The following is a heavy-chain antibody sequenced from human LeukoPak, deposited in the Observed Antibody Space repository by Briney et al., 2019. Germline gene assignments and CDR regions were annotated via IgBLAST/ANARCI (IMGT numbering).Heavy chain of an antibody. V-gene: IGHV4-59*11. D-gene: IGHD6-13*01. Sequence: SETLSLTCTVSGGSISSHYWSWIRQPPGKGLEWIGYIYYSGSTNYNPSLKSRVTISVDTSKNQFSLKLSSVTAADTAVYYCARVDVIAAAGTQRPNWFDPWGQGTLVTVSS. CDR2: IYYSGST. J-gene: IGHJ5*02. CDR3: ARVDVIAAAGTQRPNWFDP. CDR1: GGSISSHY.